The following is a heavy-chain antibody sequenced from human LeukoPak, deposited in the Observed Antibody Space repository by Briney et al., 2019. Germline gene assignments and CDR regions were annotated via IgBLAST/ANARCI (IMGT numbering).Heavy chain of an antibody. J-gene: IGHJ4*02. D-gene: IGHD3-10*01. V-gene: IGHV4-34*01. Sequence: PSKTLFLTCAVYGGSFRGYSWSWIRQPPGKGLEWIGEINHSGSTNYNPALKKRVTISVDTYTNQFPLTLSSVAAADTAVYYCARKSLLIRAYYYGSGSYLFYFDYWGQGTLVTVSS. CDR3: ARKSLLIRAYYYGSGSYLFYFDY. CDR2: INHSGST. CDR1: GGSFRGYS.